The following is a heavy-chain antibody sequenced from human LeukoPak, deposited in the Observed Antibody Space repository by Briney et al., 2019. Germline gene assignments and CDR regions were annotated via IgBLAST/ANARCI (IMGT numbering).Heavy chain of an antibody. V-gene: IGHV3-53*01. CDR3: ARSLGARGDY. CDR2: IYTGGST. D-gene: IGHD1-26*01. CDR1: GFTVSRDY. J-gene: IGHJ4*02. Sequence: GGSLRLSCAASGFTVSRDYMSWVRQAPGRGLEWVSVIYTGGSTYYADSVTGRFTISRDNSGNTLYLQMNSLRAEDTAVYYCARSLGARGDYWGQGTLVTVSS.